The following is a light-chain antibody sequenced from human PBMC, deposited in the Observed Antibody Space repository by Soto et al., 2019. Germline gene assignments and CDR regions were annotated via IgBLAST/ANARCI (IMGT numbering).Light chain of an antibody. V-gene: IGKV1-5*01. CDR3: QQYNSYPWT. CDR1: QSITSW. Sequence: DIQMTQSPSTLPASVGDIVTITCRASQSITSWLAWYQQKPGKAPKLLIHDAPSLESGVLSRFSGSGSGTEFTLTISSLQPDDFATYYCQQYNSYPWTFGQGTKVDI. J-gene: IGKJ1*01. CDR2: DAP.